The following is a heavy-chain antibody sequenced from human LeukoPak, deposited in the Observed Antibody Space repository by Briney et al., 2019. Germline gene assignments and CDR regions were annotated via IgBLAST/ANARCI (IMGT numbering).Heavy chain of an antibody. V-gene: IGHV4-59*08. CDR3: ARHGGGGESYARVFDY. CDR2: IYYCGSN. CDR1: GRPMSPFF. D-gene: IGHD1-26*01. Sequence: SDPLSLLCTVSGRPMSPFFWIWIRPPPGKGLECIAYIYYCGSNHYNPSLKTRLTITGDSSNNELSLEERSVTPADTAVYYCARHGGGGESYARVFDYWGRGTLATVSS. J-gene: IGHJ4*02.